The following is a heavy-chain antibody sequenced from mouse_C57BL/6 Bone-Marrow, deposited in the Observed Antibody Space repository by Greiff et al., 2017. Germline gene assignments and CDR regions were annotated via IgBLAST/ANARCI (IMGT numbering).Heavy chain of an antibody. CDR2: ISDGGSYT. J-gene: IGHJ2*01. CDR3: ARDHYSNADFGY. V-gene: IGHV5-4*01. D-gene: IGHD2-5*01. CDR1: GFTFSSYA. Sequence: EVKLMESGGGLVKPGGSLKLSCAASGFTFSSYAMSWVRQTPEKRLEWVATISDGGSYTYYPDNVKGRFTISRDNAKNNLYLQMSHLKSEDTAMYYCARDHYSNADFGYWGQGTTLTVSS.